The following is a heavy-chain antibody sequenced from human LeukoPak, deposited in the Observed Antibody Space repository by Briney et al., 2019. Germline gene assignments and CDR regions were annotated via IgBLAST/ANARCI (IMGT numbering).Heavy chain of an antibody. V-gene: IGHV3-53*01. CDR3: ARVGDHFHWYLDL. CDR2: LYSGSDT. CDR1: GFSVSLNY. D-gene: IGHD3-3*02. Sequence: GGSLTLSCAASGFSVSLNYMTSVRQAPGKGLEWVSILYSGSDTYYADSVKGRFTISRDSSKNMLFLHMNSLRAEDTAVYYCARVGDHFHWYLDLWGRGTLVTVSS. J-gene: IGHJ2*01.